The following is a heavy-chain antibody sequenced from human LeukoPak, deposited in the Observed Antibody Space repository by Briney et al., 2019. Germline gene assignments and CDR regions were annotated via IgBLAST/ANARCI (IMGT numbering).Heavy chain of an antibody. J-gene: IGHJ4*02. CDR2: ISGSGDST. D-gene: IGHD6-19*01. CDR3: AKDFASNSGWFDY. CDR1: GFTFSSYA. V-gene: IGHV3-23*01. Sequence: PGGSLRLSCAASGFTFSSYAMTWVRQAPGKGLEWVSDISGSGDSTYYADSVKGRFTISRENSKNMLYLQMNSLRAEDTAVYYCAKDFASNSGWFDYWGQGTLVTVSS.